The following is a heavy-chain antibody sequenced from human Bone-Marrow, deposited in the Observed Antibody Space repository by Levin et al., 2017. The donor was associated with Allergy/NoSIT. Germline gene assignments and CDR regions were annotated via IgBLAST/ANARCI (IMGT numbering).Heavy chain of an antibody. CDR3: AREAYDSSGYYDY. J-gene: IGHJ4*02. V-gene: IGHV4-59*01. D-gene: IGHD3-22*01. CDR2: IYYSGST. CDR1: GGSIRSYY. Sequence: SQTLSLPCTVSGGSIRSYYWSWIRQPPGKGLEWIGYIYYSGSTNYNPSLKSRVTISVDTSKNQFSLKLSSVTAADTAVYYCAREAYDSSGYYDYWGQGTLVTVSS.